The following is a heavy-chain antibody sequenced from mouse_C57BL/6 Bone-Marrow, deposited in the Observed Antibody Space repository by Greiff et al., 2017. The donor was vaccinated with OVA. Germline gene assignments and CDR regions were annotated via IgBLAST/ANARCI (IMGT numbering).Heavy chain of an antibody. J-gene: IGHJ1*03. V-gene: IGHV14-2*01. D-gene: IGHD2-4*01. CDR2: IDPEDGET. CDR1: GFNIKDYY. Sequence: EVQVVESGAELVKPGASVKLSCTASGFNIKDYYMHWVKQRTEQGLEWIGRIDPEDGETKYAPKFQGKATITADTASNTAYLQLSSLTSEDTAVYYCAREGGRDYDDFDVWGTGTTVTVSS. CDR3: AREGGRDYDDFDV.